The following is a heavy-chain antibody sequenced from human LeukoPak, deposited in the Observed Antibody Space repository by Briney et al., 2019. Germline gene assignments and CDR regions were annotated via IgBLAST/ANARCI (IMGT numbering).Heavy chain of an antibody. Sequence: RIKSDGSDTSYADSVKGRFTISRDNAKNTLYLQMNSLRAEDTAVYYCAREAGDRYYYGMDVWGQGTTVTVSS. CDR2: IKSDGSDT. CDR3: AREAGDRYYYGMDV. V-gene: IGHV3-74*01. J-gene: IGHJ6*02. D-gene: IGHD7-27*01.